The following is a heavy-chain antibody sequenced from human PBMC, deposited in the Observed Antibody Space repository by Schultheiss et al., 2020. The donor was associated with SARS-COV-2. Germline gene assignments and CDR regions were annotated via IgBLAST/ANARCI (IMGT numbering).Heavy chain of an antibody. CDR1: GGSISPYY. CDR3: ARSKYGRKGSQFDP. V-gene: IGHV4-59*12. J-gene: IGHJ5*02. Sequence: SQTLSLTCSVSGGSISPYYWNWIRQPPGKELEWIGYVYYSGSTKYSPSLESRVTISLDTSQKQFSLKLYSVTAADTAIYYCARSKYGRKGSQFDPWGQGTLVTVSS. D-gene: IGHD2-8*01. CDR2: VYYSGST.